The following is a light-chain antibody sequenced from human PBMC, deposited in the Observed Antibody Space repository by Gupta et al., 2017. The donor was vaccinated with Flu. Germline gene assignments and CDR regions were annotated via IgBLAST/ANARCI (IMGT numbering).Light chain of an antibody. CDR3: QSYDSSLSGWV. V-gene: IGLV1-40*01. CDR2: KND. Sequence: QSVLTQPPSVSGAPGQRVTISCTGSSSNIGSAYDVHWYQQVPGTAPKLLIYKNDNRPSGVPDRFSGSKSGTSASLAITGLQAEDEADYYCQSYDSSLSGWVFGGGTKLAVL. CDR1: SSNIGSAYD. J-gene: IGLJ3*02.